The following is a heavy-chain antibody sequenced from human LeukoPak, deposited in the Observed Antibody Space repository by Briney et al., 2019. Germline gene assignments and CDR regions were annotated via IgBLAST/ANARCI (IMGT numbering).Heavy chain of an antibody. Sequence: PRGSLRLSCAASELIFSDYAIHWVRQAPGKGLEWVALMTYDGSNKYYADSVKGRFTLSRDISKNTLYLQMNSLRAEDTAVYYCARDVRAAPHYDFFHYGMDVWGPGTTVTVAS. CDR2: MTYDGSNK. CDR3: ARDVRAAPHYDFFHYGMDV. D-gene: IGHD3-22*01. J-gene: IGHJ6*02. V-gene: IGHV3-30*04. CDR1: ELIFSDYA.